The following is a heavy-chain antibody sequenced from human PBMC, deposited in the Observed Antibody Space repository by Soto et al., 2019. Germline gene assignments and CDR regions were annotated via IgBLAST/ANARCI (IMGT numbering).Heavy chain of an antibody. CDR3: GRESSGSGWSIVL. CDR2: INTYNQKT. CDR1: GYTFTNYP. J-gene: IGHJ4*02. Sequence: ASVKVSCEASGYTFTNYPITWVRQAPGQGLEWMGWINTYNQKTIYAQKFQGRVTMTTDTSTSTSYLELGSLRSDDTAVYYCGRESSGSGWSIVLWCQGSLVTV. D-gene: IGHD6-19*01. V-gene: IGHV1-18*04.